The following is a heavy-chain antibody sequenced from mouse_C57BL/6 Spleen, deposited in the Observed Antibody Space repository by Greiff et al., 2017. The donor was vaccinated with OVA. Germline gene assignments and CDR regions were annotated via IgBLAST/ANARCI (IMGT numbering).Heavy chain of an antibody. V-gene: IGHV14-2*01. CDR1: GFNIKDYY. J-gene: IGHJ4*01. Sequence: EVQLVESGAELVKPGASVKLSCTASGFNIKDYYMHWVKQRTEQGLEWIGRIDPEDGETKYAPKFPGKATITADTSSNTAYLQLSSLTSEDTAVYYCARNTVVEAMDYWGQGTSVTVSS. CDR3: ARNTVVEAMDY. D-gene: IGHD1-1*01. CDR2: IDPEDGET.